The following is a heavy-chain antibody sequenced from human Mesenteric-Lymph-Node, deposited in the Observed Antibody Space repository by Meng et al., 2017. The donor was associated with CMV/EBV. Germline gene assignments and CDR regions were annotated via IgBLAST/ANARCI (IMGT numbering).Heavy chain of an antibody. CDR1: GGSITSNNW. V-gene: IGHV4-4*02. D-gene: IGHD3-10*01. Sequence: AVSGGSITSNNWWRWVRQPPGKGLEWIGEISHSGSTNDNPSLKRRVTISVDRSKNQFSLNLSSMTAADTAVYYCARGRNYYGSGIDYWGQGTLVTVSS. CDR2: ISHSGST. J-gene: IGHJ4*02. CDR3: ARGRNYYGSGIDY.